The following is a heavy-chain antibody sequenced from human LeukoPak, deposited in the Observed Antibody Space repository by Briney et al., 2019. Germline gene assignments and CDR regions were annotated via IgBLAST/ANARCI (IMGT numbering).Heavy chain of an antibody. V-gene: IGHV1-69*01. J-gene: IGHJ4*02. CDR2: IIPIFGTA. CDR3: AGTGTKTYYYDSSGYYYD. CDR1: GGTFSSYA. Sequence: SVKVSCKSSGGTFSSYAISWVRQAPGQGLEWMGGIIPIFGTANYAQKFQGRVTITADESTSTAYMELSSLRSEDTAVYYCAGTGTKTYYYDSSGYYYDWGQGTLVTVSS. D-gene: IGHD3-22*01.